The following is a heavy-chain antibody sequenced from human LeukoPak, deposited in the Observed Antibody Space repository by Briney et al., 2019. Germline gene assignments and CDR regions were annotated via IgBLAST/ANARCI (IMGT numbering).Heavy chain of an antibody. CDR2: FYHSGST. V-gene: IGHV4-38-2*02. CDR3: ARDPTGYCSSASCYTAY. J-gene: IGHJ4*02. D-gene: IGHD2-2*02. CDR1: GYYISDGYY. Sequence: PSEILSLTCTVSGYYISDGYYGGWIRQPPGKGLEWIGSFYHSGSTYYNPSLKSRVTISVDTSKNQFSLKLSSVTAADTAVYYCARDPTGYCSSASCYTAYWGQGTPVTVSS.